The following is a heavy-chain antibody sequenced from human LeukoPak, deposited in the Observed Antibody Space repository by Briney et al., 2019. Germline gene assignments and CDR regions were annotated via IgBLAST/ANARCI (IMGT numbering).Heavy chain of an antibody. Sequence: GGSLRLSCAASGFTFSSYSMNWVRQAPGKGLEWVSSISSSSSYIYYADSVKGRFTISRDNAKNSLYLQMNSLRAEDTAVYYCARGGLYDILTGYPIDYWGQGTLATVSS. CDR3: ARGGLYDILTGYPIDY. J-gene: IGHJ4*02. CDR2: ISSSSSYI. V-gene: IGHV3-21*01. CDR1: GFTFSSYS. D-gene: IGHD3-9*01.